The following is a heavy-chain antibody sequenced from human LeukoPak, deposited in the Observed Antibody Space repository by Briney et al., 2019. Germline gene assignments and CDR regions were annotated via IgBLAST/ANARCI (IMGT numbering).Heavy chain of an antibody. CDR2: ISAYNGNT. V-gene: IGHV1-18*04. J-gene: IGHJ6*04. D-gene: IGHD2-2*01. CDR1: GYTFTSYG. Sequence: ASVKVSCQASGYTFTSYGISWVRQAPGQGLGCRGWISAYNGNTNHARKLQGRVTMTTDTSTSTAYMELRSLRSDDTAVYYCAREAPADDVHYGMDVWGKGTTVTVSS. CDR3: AREAPADDVHYGMDV.